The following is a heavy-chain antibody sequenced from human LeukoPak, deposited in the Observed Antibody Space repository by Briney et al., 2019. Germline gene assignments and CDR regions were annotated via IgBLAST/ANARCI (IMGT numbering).Heavy chain of an antibody. CDR3: TTDPRNSYYFDY. V-gene: IGHV3-15*01. D-gene: IGHD1-14*01. J-gene: IGHJ4*02. Sequence: PGGFLRLSCAASGFTFSNAWMSWVRQAPGKGLEWAGRIKSKTDGGATDYAAPVKDRFTISRDDSKNMLYLQINSLKTEDTAVYYCTTDPRNSYYFDYWGQGTLVTVSS. CDR2: IKSKTDGGAT. CDR1: GFTFSNAW.